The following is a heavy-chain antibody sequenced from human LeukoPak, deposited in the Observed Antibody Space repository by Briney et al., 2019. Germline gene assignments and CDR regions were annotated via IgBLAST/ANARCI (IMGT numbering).Heavy chain of an antibody. D-gene: IGHD2-2*01. V-gene: IGHV4-31*03. CDR1: GGSISSGGYY. CDR2: IYYSGST. J-gene: IGHJ6*02. Sequence: PSETLSLTCTVSGGSISSGGYYWSWIRQHPGKGLEWIRYIYYSGSTYYNPSLKSRVTISVDTSKNQFSLKLSSVTAADTAVYYCARQVPAAHYYYYYGMDVWGQGTTVTVSS. CDR3: ARQVPAAHYYYYYGMDV.